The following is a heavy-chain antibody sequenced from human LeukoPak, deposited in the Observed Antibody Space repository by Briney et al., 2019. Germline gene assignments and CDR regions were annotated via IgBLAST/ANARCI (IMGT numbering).Heavy chain of an antibody. CDR1: GGSISSSSYY. J-gene: IGHJ4*02. CDR3: AREYCSSTSCYYGGYYFDY. D-gene: IGHD2-2*01. Sequence: SETLSLTCTVSGGSISSSSYYWGWIRQPPGKGLEWIGSIYYSGSTYYNPSLKSRVTISVDTSKNPFSLKLSSVTAADTAVYYCAREYCSSTSCYYGGYYFDYWGQGTLVTVSS. CDR2: IYYSGST. V-gene: IGHV4-39*02.